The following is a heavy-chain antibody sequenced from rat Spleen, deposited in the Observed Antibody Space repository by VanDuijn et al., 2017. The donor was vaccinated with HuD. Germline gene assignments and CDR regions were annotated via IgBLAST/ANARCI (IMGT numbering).Heavy chain of an antibody. CDR2: INYDGRST. J-gene: IGHJ4*01. V-gene: IGHV5-29*01. D-gene: IGHD4-3*01. CDR3: TRHGRGGTTYYYVMDV. CDR1: GFTFSDHY. Sequence: EVQLVESDGDLVQPGRSLKLSCVASGFTFSDHYVAWVRQGPTKGLEWVATINYDGRSTFYRDSVRDRFTISRDNGKNTLYLQIDSLKSEDTATYYCTRHGRGGTTYYYVMDVWGQGASVTVSS.